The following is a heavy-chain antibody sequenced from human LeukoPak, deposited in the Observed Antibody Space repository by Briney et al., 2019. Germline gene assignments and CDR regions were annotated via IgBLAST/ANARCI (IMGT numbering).Heavy chain of an antibody. J-gene: IGHJ5*02. CDR1: GYTFTGYY. V-gene: IGHV1-2*02. D-gene: IGHD3-3*01. CDR2: INPNSGGT. CDR3: ARYTIFGEWFDP. Sequence: ASVKVSCKASGYTFTGYYMHWVRQAPGQGLEWMGWINPNSGGTSYAQKFQGRVTMTRDTSISTAYMELSRLRSDDTAVYYCARYTIFGEWFDPWGQGTLVTVSS.